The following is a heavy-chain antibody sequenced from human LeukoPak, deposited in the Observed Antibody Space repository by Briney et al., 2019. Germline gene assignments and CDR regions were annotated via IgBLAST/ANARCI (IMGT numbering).Heavy chain of an antibody. Sequence: PGGSLRLSCAASGFTFSSYAMSWVRQAPGKGLEWVSAISGSGGSTYYADSVKGRFTISRDNSKNTLYLQMNSLRAEDTAVYYCARGSRRSLLLGRASYYFDYWGQGTLVTVSS. J-gene: IGHJ4*02. D-gene: IGHD7-27*01. CDR1: GFTFSSYA. CDR2: ISGSGGST. V-gene: IGHV3-23*01. CDR3: ARGSRRSLLLGRASYYFDY.